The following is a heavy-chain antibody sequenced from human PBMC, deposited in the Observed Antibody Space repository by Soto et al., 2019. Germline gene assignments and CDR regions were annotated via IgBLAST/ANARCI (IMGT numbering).Heavy chain of an antibody. V-gene: IGHV4-4*02. CDR2: IYYSGST. Sequence: SETLSLTCAVSGVSISSHDWWTWVRQPPGKGLEWIGYIYYSGSTNYNPSLKSRVTISVDTSKNQFSLKLSSVTAADTAVYYCARYGLERLIFDYWGQGTLVTVSS. CDR1: GVSISSHD. D-gene: IGHD1-1*01. J-gene: IGHJ4*02. CDR3: ARYGLERLIFDY.